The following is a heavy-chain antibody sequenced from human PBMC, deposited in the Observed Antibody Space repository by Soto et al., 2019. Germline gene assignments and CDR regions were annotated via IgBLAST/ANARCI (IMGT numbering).Heavy chain of an antibody. CDR3: AKGVPGIAVAGTGYFQH. D-gene: IGHD6-19*01. V-gene: IGHV3-23*01. Sequence: PGGSLRLSCAASGFTFSSYAMSWVRQAPGKGLEWVSAISGSDGSTFYADSVKGRFTISRDDSKNTLYLQMNSLRAEDTAVYYCAKGVPGIAVAGTGYFQHWGQGTLVTVSS. CDR2: ISGSDGST. J-gene: IGHJ1*01. CDR1: GFTFSSYA.